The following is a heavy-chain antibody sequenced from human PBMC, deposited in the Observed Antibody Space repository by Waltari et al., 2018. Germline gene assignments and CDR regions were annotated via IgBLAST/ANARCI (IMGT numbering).Heavy chain of an antibody. V-gene: IGHV3-53*01. CDR1: GFTVSSNY. CDR2: IYSGGST. J-gene: IGHJ6*02. D-gene: IGHD2-2*01. CDR3: GRGLQHYYYGMDV. Sequence: EVQLVESGGGLIQPGGSLRLSCAASGFTVSSNYMSWVRQAPGKGLEWVSVIYSGGSTYYADSVKGRFTISRDNSKNTLYLQMNSLRAEDTAVYYCGRGLQHYYYGMDVWGQGTTVTVSS.